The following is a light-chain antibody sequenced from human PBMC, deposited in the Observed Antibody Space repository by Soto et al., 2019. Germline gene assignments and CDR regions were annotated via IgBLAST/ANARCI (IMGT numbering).Light chain of an antibody. CDR1: QSVSSN. V-gene: IGKV3-15*01. J-gene: IGKJ4*01. CDR3: QPYNNWLSIT. Sequence: EIVMTQSPATLSVSPGERATLSCRASQSVSSNLAWYQQKPGQAPRLLIYGASTRATGIPARFSGSGSGTEFTLTISSLQSEDFAVYYCQPYNNWLSITFSGGTKVDIK. CDR2: GAS.